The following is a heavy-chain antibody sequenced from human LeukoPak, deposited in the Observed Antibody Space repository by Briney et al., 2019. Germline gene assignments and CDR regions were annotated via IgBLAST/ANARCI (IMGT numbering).Heavy chain of an antibody. J-gene: IGHJ6*03. V-gene: IGHV4-34*01. CDR3: ARGGYCTNGVCYRPHYFYYYMDV. CDR2: INHRGST. D-gene: IGHD2-8*01. CDR1: DGSFSDYY. Sequence: SATLSLTCAVYDGSFSDYYCTWISQHPGKGLEWIGDINHRGSTNYNPSLKSRLTISVDTSKNQFSLKLSSVTAPDTAVYYCARGGYCTNGVCYRPHYFYYYMDVWGKGTTVTVSS.